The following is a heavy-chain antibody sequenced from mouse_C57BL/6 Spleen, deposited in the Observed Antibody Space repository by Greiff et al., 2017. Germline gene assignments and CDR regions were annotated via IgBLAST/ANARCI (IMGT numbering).Heavy chain of an antibody. CDR1: GYTFTSYW. CDR2: IHPSDSDT. CDR3: ARLSYCGNYGHAMDY. Sequence: QVQLQQPGAELVKPGASVKVSCKASGYTFTSYWMHWVKQRPGQGLEWIGRIHPSDSDTNYNQKFKGKATLTVDKSASTAYMQLSSLTSEDSAVYYCARLSYCGNYGHAMDYWGQGTSVTVSS. J-gene: IGHJ4*01. D-gene: IGHD2-1*01. V-gene: IGHV1-74*01.